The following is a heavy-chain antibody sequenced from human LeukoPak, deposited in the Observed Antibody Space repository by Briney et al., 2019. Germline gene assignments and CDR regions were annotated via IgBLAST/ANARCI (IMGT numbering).Heavy chain of an antibody. Sequence: SVKVSCKTSGGTFSSSAITWVRQAPGQALECIGRIIPVLNITTYAQKFQGSVTITADTSTSTVYMELSSLRSEETAVYYCARDQGLTAPPPYGLDVWGQGTTVIVSS. V-gene: IGHV1-69*04. CDR2: IIPVLNIT. J-gene: IGHJ6*02. CDR1: GGTFSSSA. CDR3: ARDQGLTAPPPYGLDV. D-gene: IGHD5-18*01.